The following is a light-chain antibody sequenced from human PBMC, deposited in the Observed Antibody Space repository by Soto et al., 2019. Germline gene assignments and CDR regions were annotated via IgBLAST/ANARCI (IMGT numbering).Light chain of an antibody. CDR1: SSNIGSHT. CDR2: SNN. Sequence: QSVLTQPPSASGTPGQRVTISCSGSSSNIGSHTVNWYQQLPGTAPKLLIYSNNQRPSGVPDRFSGSKSGTSASLAISGLQSEVEADYYCAAWDDSLNGHWVFGGGTKLTVL. V-gene: IGLV1-44*01. J-gene: IGLJ3*02. CDR3: AAWDDSLNGHWV.